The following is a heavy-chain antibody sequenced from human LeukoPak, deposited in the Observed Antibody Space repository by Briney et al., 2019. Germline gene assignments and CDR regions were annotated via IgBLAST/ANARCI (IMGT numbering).Heavy chain of an antibody. CDR1: GFTFSSYA. J-gene: IGHJ4*02. CDR2: ISGSGGST. Sequence: GGSLRLSCAASGFTFSSYAMSWVRQAPGKGLEWVSAISGSGGSTCYADSVKGRFTISRDNSKNTLYLQMNSLRAEDTAVYYCAKDQAVGGKGWYFDDWGQGTLVTVYS. D-gene: IGHD6-19*01. V-gene: IGHV3-23*01. CDR3: AKDQAVGGKGWYFDD.